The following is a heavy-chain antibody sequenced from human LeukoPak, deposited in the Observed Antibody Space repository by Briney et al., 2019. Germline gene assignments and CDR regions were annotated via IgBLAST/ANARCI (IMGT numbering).Heavy chain of an antibody. Sequence: PSETLSLTCTVSGDSINNHYWSWIRQSPGKGLEWIGFIYTRGSTNYNPSLKSRVTMSGDTSKNQVSLTLNSVTAADTAVYYCAGHWIETTKTYSYWFDPWGQGTLVTVSS. J-gene: IGHJ5*02. CDR2: IYTRGST. D-gene: IGHD1-1*01. CDR1: GDSINNHY. CDR3: AGHWIETTKTYSYWFDP. V-gene: IGHV4-4*09.